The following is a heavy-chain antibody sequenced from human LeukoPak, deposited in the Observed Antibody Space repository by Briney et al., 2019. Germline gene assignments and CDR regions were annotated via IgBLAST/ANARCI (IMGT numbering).Heavy chain of an antibody. D-gene: IGHD3-10*01. J-gene: IGHJ5*02. CDR3: ARVDYYPSGTYINWFDP. V-gene: IGHV4-59*06. CDR2: IAESGST. CDR1: GGSISNYY. Sequence: SETLSLTCTVSGGSISNYYWNWIRQSPGKGLEWIGHIAESGSTYYSPSLKSRVTISVDTSKNQFSLKLSSVTAADTAVYYCARVDYYPSGTYINWFDPWGQGTQVTVSS.